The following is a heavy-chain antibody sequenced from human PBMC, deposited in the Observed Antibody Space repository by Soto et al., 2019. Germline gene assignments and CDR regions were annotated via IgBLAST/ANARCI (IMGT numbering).Heavy chain of an antibody. CDR2: MNPNSGNT. CDR3: ARVFKAARRAYYYYYYKDV. J-gene: IGHJ6*03. CDR1: GYTFTSYD. V-gene: IGHV1-8*01. Sequence: ASVKVSCKASGYTFTSYDINWVRQATGQGLEWMGWMNPNSGNTGYAQKFQGRVTMTRNTSISTAYMELSSLRSEDTAVYYCARVFKAARRAYYYYYYKDVWGKGTTVTVSS. D-gene: IGHD6-6*01.